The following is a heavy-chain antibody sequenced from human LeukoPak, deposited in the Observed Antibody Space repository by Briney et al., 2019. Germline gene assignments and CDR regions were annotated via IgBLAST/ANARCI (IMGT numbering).Heavy chain of an antibody. CDR3: ARFRRGWYFDY. D-gene: IGHD3-10*01. CDR2: IFHSGNT. Sequence: SETQSLTCVVSGYSISNGYYWGWIRHPPGKGLEWIESIFHSGNTYYNPPLKSRVTMSVDTSKNQFSLRLTSVTAADTAAYYCARFRRGWYFDYWSQGTLVTVSS. V-gene: IGHV4-38-2*01. CDR1: GYSISNGYY. J-gene: IGHJ4*02.